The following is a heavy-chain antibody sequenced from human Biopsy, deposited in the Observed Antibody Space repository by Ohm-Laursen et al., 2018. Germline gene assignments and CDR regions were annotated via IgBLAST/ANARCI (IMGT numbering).Heavy chain of an antibody. J-gene: IGHJ6*02. V-gene: IGHV1-46*01. CDR3: ARAGVGSDGTDSYCCGMDV. Sequence: ASVKVSCKASGNTFATYHIHWVRQAPGQGLEWMGVISPSGATTSFSQKFQGRITMTRDTSTGTVYMDLNSLGSEDTAVYYCARAGVGSDGTDSYCCGMDVWGPGTTVTVSS. CDR2: ISPSGATT. CDR1: GNTFATYH. D-gene: IGHD5-24*01.